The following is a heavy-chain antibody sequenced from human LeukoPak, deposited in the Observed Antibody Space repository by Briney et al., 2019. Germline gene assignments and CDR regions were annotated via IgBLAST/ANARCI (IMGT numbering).Heavy chain of an antibody. CDR2: IYYSGST. D-gene: IGHD6-6*01. CDR1: GGSISSYY. CDR3: ARADSSSSYYYYGMDV. Sequence: KPSETLSLTCTVSGGSISSYYWSWIRRPPGKGLECIGYIYYSGSTNYNPSLRSRVTMSVDTSKNQFSLKLSSVTAADTAVYYCARADSSSSYYYYGMDVWGQGTTVTVSS. V-gene: IGHV4-59*01. J-gene: IGHJ6*02.